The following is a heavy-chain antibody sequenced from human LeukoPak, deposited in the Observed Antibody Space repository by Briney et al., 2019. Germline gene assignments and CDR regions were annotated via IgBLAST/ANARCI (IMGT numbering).Heavy chain of an antibody. D-gene: IGHD3-10*01. V-gene: IGHV3-23*01. J-gene: IGHJ4*02. CDR3: AKDHYGSGSYSPLALPDQFDY. Sequence: GSLRLSCAASGFTFSSYAMSWVRQAPGKGLEWVSAISGSGGSTYYADSVKGRFTISRDDSKNTLYLQMNSLRAEDTAVYYCAKDHYGSGSYSPLALPDQFDYWGQGTLVTVSS. CDR1: GFTFSSYA. CDR2: ISGSGGST.